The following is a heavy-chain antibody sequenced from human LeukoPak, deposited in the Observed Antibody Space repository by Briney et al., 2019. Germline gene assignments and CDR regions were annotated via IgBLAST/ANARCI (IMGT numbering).Heavy chain of an antibody. V-gene: IGHV4-59*08. CDR2: IIYSGGT. CDR3: ARQPGGEMANALDY. Sequence: SETLSLTCTVSGGSISSYHWSWIRQPPGKGLEWIGYIIYSGGTNYNPSLKSRVTISVDTSKNQFSLKLSSVTAADTAVYFCARQPGGEMANALDYWGQGTLVTVSS. J-gene: IGHJ4*02. CDR1: GGSISSYH. D-gene: IGHD5-24*01.